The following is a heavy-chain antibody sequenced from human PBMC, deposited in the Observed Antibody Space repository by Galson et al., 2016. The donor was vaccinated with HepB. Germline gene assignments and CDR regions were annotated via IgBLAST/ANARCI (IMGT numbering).Heavy chain of an antibody. V-gene: IGHV3-53*01. CDR1: GFTVSSNY. Sequence: SLRLSCAASGFTVSSNYMTWVRQAPGRGLEWVSVIYSAGDSYYADSVKGRFSISRDNSKNMLYLQMNSLRAGDTAVYYCARDGGYSGYDAYGLDVWGKGTTVTVSS. CDR2: IYSAGDS. D-gene: IGHD5-12*01. CDR3: ARDGGYSGYDAYGLDV. J-gene: IGHJ6*04.